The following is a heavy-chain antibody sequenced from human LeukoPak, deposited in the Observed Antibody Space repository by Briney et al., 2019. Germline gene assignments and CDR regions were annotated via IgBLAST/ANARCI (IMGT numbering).Heavy chain of an antibody. CDR3: ARRRYYDSSGYLE. D-gene: IGHD3-22*01. CDR2: IYYSGRT. V-gene: IGHV4-39*01. CDR1: GDSVSRSDSY. Sequence: SETLSLTCTIFGDSVSRSDSYWDWIRQPPGKGLEWIGTIYYSGRTYYSPSLKSRVTLSVDMSNNQFSLTLSSVTAADTALYFCARRRYYDSSGYLEWGQGTLVTVSS. J-gene: IGHJ1*01.